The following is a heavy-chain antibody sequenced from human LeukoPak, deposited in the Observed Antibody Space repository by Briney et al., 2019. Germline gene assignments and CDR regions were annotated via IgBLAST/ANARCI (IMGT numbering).Heavy chain of an antibody. J-gene: IGHJ3*02. CDR1: GFTLSNAW. D-gene: IGHD5-24*01. CDR3: TTGWLSPDTDDAFDI. CDR2: IQSKSDGRTT. Sequence: PGGCLRLSCAVSGFTLSNAWMNWVRQAPGRGLEWVGRIQSKSDGRTTDYAAPVKGRFTIARDDSKNTLDLQMNSLKTEDTAVYNCTTGWLSPDTDDAFDIWGQGTMVTVSS. V-gene: IGHV3-15*07.